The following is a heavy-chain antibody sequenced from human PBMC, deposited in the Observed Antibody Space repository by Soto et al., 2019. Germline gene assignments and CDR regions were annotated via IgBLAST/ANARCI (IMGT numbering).Heavy chain of an antibody. CDR2: VYSGFGT. D-gene: IGHD6-13*01. CDR1: GITVSSNY. CDR3: ARAGGIAASGTIDY. J-gene: IGHJ4*02. Sequence: GGSLRLSCAASGITVSSNYLNWVRQAPGKGLEWVSVVYSGFGTYYADSVKGRFTISRDNSKNTLYLQMNSLRVEDTAVYYCARAGGIAASGTIDYWGQGP. V-gene: IGHV3-53*01.